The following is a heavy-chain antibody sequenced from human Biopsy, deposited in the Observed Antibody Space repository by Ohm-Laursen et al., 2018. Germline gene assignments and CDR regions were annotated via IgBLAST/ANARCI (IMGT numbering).Heavy chain of an antibody. V-gene: IGHV3-9*01. CDR1: GFRFDDYA. J-gene: IGHJ4*02. CDR3: VKSAYSSGFWEASDY. Sequence: SSLRLPCSASGFRFDDYAMQWVRQAPGKGLEWVSGISWSSGTIGYADSVKGRFTVSRDNAKNSLFLQMNSLRVEDTALYYCVKSAYSSGFWEASDYWGQGTLVTVSS. CDR2: ISWSSGTI. D-gene: IGHD6-19*01.